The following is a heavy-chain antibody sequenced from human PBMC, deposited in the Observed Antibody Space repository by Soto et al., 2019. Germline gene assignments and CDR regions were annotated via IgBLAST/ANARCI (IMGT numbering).Heavy chain of an antibody. CDR2: VDGSGGDT. CDR1: GFTFNSHA. CDR3: AKEIFAAAYAATSAFDL. D-gene: IGHD2-8*01. Sequence: PGGSLRLSCAASGFTFNSHAMGWLRQAPGTGPEWVAFVDGSGGDTSYADSVKGRFIISRDNSDNSLFLHMNSLRAEDTGRYFCAKEIFAAAYAATSAFDLWGQGTRVTVSS. V-gene: IGHV3-23*01. J-gene: IGHJ4*02.